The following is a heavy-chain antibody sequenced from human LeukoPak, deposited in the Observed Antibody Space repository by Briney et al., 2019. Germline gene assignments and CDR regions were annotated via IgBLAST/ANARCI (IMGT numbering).Heavy chain of an antibody. V-gene: IGHV4-38-2*01. D-gene: IGHD1-26*01. CDR2: VFSGNT. J-gene: IGHJ4*02. CDR1: GYSIRSGYY. CDR3: ARLRGSYYYFDS. Sequence: PSETLSLTCAVSGYSIRSGYYWCWIRQPPGEGLEWIGSVFSGNTYYNPSLKSRVTISVDTSKNQLSLDLSSVTAADTAVYYCARLRGSYYYFDSWGQGTLVTVSS.